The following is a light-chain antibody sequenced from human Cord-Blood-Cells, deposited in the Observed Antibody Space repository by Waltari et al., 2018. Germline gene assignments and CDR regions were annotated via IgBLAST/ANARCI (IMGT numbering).Light chain of an antibody. Sequence: DIQMTQSPSSVSASVGARVTLPCRASQGIRSWLAWYQQKPGKAPKLLIYAASRLQSGVPSRFSGSGAGTYFTLTISSLQPEYFATYYCQQANSFPLTFGQGTKVEIK. CDR1: QGIRSW. CDR2: AAS. CDR3: QQANSFPLT. J-gene: IGKJ1*01. V-gene: IGKV1-12*01.